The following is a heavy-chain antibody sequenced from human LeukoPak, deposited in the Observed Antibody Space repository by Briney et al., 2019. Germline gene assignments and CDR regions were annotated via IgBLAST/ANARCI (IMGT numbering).Heavy chain of an antibody. CDR2: IYYSGST. CDR1: GGSISSSSYY. D-gene: IGHD3-22*01. Sequence: SETLSLTCTVSGGSISSSSYYWGWIRQPPGKGLEWIGSIYYSGSTYYNPSLKSRVTISVDTSKNQFSLKLSSVTAADTAVYYCARDAMIVVVDAFDIWGQGTMVTVSS. V-gene: IGHV4-39*02. CDR3: ARDAMIVVVDAFDI. J-gene: IGHJ3*02.